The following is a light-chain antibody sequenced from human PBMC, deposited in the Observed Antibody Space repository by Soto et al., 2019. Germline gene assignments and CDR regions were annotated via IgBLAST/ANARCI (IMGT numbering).Light chain of an antibody. CDR3: QAWDINTMV. CDR2: QDI. CDR1: KLGDKY. Sequence: SYELTQPPSVSVSPGQTASITCSGDKLGDKYASWYQQKPGQSPVLVIYQDIRRPSGIPERFSGSSSGNTATLTISGTQAMDEADYYCQAWDINTMVFGGVTKLTVL. V-gene: IGLV3-1*01. J-gene: IGLJ2*01.